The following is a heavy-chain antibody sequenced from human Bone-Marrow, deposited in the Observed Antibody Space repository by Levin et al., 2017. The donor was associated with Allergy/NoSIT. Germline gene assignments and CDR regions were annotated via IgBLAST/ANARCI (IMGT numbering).Heavy chain of an antibody. CDR2: IYYSGTT. Sequence: PSETLSLTCSVSGGSISSNIYYWAWIRQPPGMGLEWIGNIYYSGTTYYNPSLESRFTISVDTSKNQFSLRLGSVTAADTAVYYCARYYYDTRGYYYSFDYWGQGTLVTVSS. CDR1: GGSISSNIYY. D-gene: IGHD3-22*01. CDR3: ARYYYDTRGYYYSFDY. V-gene: IGHV4-39*01. J-gene: IGHJ4*02.